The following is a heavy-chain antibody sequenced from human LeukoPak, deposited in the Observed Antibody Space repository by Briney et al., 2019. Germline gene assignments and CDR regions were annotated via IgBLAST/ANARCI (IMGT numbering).Heavy chain of an antibody. CDR1: GFTFSSYA. J-gene: IGHJ6*02. D-gene: IGHD3-22*01. CDR2: ISYDGSNK. Sequence: PGGSLRLSCAASGFTFSSYAMSWVRQAPGKGLEWVAVISYDGSNKYYADSVKGRFTISRDNSKNTLYLQMNSLRAEDTAVYYCAKAQGTVVVVALYGMDVWGQGTTVTVSS. CDR3: AKAQGTVVVVALYGMDV. V-gene: IGHV3-30*18.